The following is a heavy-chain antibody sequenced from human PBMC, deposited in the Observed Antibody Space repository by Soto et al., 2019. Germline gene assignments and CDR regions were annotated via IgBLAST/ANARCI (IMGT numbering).Heavy chain of an antibody. CDR2: ISPHNDRT. CDR3: ARDLYYSSGRYFDHDAFDI. CDR1: GYNFTSYG. D-gene: IGHD6-19*01. Sequence: QVQLVQSGAAVKKPGASVKVSCKASGYNFTSYGISWVRQAPGQGLEWMGWISPHNDRTKYARRCQDRVTMTTETPTSTVYMELGSLRSDDTAVYYCARDLYYSSGRYFDHDAFDIWGQGTVVTVSS. V-gene: IGHV1-18*01. J-gene: IGHJ3*02.